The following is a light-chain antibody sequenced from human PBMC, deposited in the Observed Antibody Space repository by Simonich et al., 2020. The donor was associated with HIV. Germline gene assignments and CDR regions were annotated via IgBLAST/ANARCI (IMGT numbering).Light chain of an antibody. CDR1: QSVSSN. CDR3: QQYNNWPRT. V-gene: IGKV3-15*01. CDR2: GAS. Sequence: EIVMTQSPATLSVSPGKRATLSCRASQSVSSNLAWYQQKTGQAPRLLIYGASTRATGIPARFSGSGSGTEFTLTISSMQSEDFAVYYCQQYNNWPRTFGQGTKVEIK. J-gene: IGKJ1*01.